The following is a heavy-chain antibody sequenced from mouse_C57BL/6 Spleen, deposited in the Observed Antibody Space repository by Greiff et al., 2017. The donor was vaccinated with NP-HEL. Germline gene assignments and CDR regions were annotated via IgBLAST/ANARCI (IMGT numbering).Heavy chain of an antibody. V-gene: IGHV1-81*01. Sequence: QVQLQQSGAELARPGASVKLSCKASGYTFTSYGISWVKQRTGQGLEWIGEIYPRSGNTYYNEKFKGKATLTADKSSSTAYMELRSLTSEDSAVYFCARGGYWDESFDYWGQGTTLTVSS. CDR3: ARGGYWDESFDY. J-gene: IGHJ2*01. CDR2: IYPRSGNT. D-gene: IGHD4-1*01. CDR1: GYTFTSYG.